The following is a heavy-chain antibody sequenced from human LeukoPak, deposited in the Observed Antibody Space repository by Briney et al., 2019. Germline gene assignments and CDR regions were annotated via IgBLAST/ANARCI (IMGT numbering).Heavy chain of an antibody. CDR1: GGSIGSYY. J-gene: IGHJ4*02. CDR3: TRVRAAGTSDY. D-gene: IGHD2-2*01. Sequence: SETLSLTCTVAGGSIGSYYWSWVRQPPGKGLEWIGYIYYTGSTNYNPSLKSRITISVDTSKNQFSLKLNSVTAADTAVYYCTRVRAAGTSDYWGQGSLVTVSS. V-gene: IGHV4-59*01. CDR2: IYYTGST.